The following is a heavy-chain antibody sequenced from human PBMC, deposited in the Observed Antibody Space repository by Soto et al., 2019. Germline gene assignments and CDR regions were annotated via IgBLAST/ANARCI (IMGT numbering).Heavy chain of an antibody. CDR1: GFSLSTSGMR. J-gene: IGHJ5*02. D-gene: IGHD3-16*01. CDR2: IDWDDDK. V-gene: IGHV2-70*04. CDR3: ARIVRADTGDYWFDP. Sequence: SGPTLVPPTQPLTLTCPFSGFSLSTSGMRVSWIRQPPGKALEWLARIDWDDDKFYSTSLKTRLTISKDTSKNQVVLTMTNMDPVDTATYYCARIVRADTGDYWFDPWGQGTLVTVSS.